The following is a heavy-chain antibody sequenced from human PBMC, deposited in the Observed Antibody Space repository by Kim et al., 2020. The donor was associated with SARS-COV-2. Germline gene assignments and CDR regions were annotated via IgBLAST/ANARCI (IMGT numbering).Heavy chain of an antibody. J-gene: IGHJ6*02. CDR1: GFTFSSYS. V-gene: IGHV3-21*01. Sequence: GGSLRLSCAASGFTFSSYSMNWVRQAPGKGLEWVSSISSSSSYIYYADSVKGRFTISRDNAKNSLYLQMNSLRAEDTAVYYCARDPRSYGHHYYYGMDVWGQGTTVTVSS. CDR3: ARDPRSYGHHYYYGMDV. CDR2: ISSSSSYI. D-gene: IGHD5-18*01.